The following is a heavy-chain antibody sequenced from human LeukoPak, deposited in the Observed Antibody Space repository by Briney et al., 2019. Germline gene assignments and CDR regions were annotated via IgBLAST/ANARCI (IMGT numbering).Heavy chain of an antibody. D-gene: IGHD3-22*01. V-gene: IGHV4-31*03. CDR2: IYYSGST. J-gene: IGHJ6*02. CDR1: GGSISSGGYY. Sequence: SSETLSLTCTVSGGSISSGGYYWSWIRQHPGKGLEWIVYIYYSGSTYYNPSLKSRVTISVDTSKNQFSLKLSSVTAADTAVYYCARDHYYDSSGYRDYYYYGMDVWGQGTTVTVSS. CDR3: ARDHYYDSSGYRDYYYYGMDV.